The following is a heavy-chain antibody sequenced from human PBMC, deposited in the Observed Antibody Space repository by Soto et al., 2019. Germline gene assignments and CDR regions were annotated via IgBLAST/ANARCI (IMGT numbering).Heavy chain of an antibody. CDR2: IWYDGSNK. V-gene: IGHV3-33*01. CDR3: AREDGIAGETSAFDY. CDR1: GFTFSSYG. Sequence: LRLSCAASGFTFSSYGMHWVRQAPGKGLEWVAVIWYDGSNKYYADSVKGRFTISRDNSKNTLYLQMNSLRAEDTAVYYCAREDGIAGETSAFDYWGHGTLVTVSS. D-gene: IGHD1-26*01. J-gene: IGHJ4*01.